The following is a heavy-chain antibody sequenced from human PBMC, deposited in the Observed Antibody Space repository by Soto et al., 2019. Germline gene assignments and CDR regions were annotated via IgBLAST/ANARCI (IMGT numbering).Heavy chain of an antibody. CDR3: AKDRGGFARGWEYYDF. J-gene: IGHJ4*02. V-gene: IGHV3-23*01. CDR1: GFAFSSYT. D-gene: IGHD6-19*01. Sequence: VGSLRLSCAASGFAFSSYTMSWVRQTPGKGLEWVSSISASGGSTYYGDSLKGRFTISRDNSKNTLNLHIKSLGVEDSAVYYCAKDRGGFARGWEYYDFWGQGTQVTVSS. CDR2: ISASGGST.